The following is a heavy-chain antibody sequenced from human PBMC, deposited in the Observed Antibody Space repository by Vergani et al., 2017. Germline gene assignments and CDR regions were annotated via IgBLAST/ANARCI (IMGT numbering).Heavy chain of an antibody. CDR2: INHSGST. CDR3: ARADYGDYVGY. J-gene: IGHJ4*02. V-gene: IGHV4-34*01. D-gene: IGHD4-17*01. Sequence: QVQLQQWGAGLLKPSETLSLTCAVYGGSFSGYYWSWIRQPPGKGLEWIGEINHSGSTNYNPSLKSRFTISVDTSKNQFSLKLSSVTAADTAVYYCARADYGDYVGYWGQGTLVTVSS. CDR1: GGSFSGYY.